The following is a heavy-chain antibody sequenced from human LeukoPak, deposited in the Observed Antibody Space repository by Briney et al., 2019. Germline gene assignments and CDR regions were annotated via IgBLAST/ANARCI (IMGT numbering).Heavy chain of an antibody. J-gene: IGHJ1*01. CDR1: GGSISSSSYY. CDR3: ARRRYYDSTGYFD. Sequence: SQTLSLTCTVSGGSISSSSYYWGWIRQPPGKGLEWIGDIYYSGRTYYNPSLGSRVSISLDTSMNHFSLALSSVTAADTAVYYCARRRYYDSTGYFDWGRGSLVIVSS. D-gene: IGHD3-22*01. V-gene: IGHV4-39*02. CDR2: IYYSGRT.